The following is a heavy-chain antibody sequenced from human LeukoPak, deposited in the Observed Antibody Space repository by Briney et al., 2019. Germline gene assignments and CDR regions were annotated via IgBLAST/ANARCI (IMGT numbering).Heavy chain of an antibody. J-gene: IGHJ4*02. CDR2: ISYDGSNK. V-gene: IGHV3-30*03. CDR1: GFTFSSYG. D-gene: IGHD1-26*01. CDR3: ARDRDSGSHTATDY. Sequence: PGRSLRLSCAASGFTFSSYGMHWVRQAPGKGLEWVAVISYDGSNKYYADSVKGRFTISRDNSKNTLYLQMNSLRAEDTAVYYCARDRDSGSHTATDYWGQGTLVTVSS.